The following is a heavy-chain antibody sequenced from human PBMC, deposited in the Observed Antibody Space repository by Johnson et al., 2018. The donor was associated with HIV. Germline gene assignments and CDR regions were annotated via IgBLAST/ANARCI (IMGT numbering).Heavy chain of an antibody. J-gene: IGHJ3*02. CDR3: AKDLFLNCSGGSCDWTDAFDI. CDR1: GFTFSSYG. D-gene: IGHD2-15*01. V-gene: IGHV3-30*02. Sequence: QVQLVESGGGVVQPGGSLRLSCAASGFTFSSYGMHWVRQAPGKGLEWVAFIRYDGSNKYYADSVKGRFTISRDNSKNTLYLQMNSLRAEDTAVYYCAKDLFLNCSGGSCDWTDAFDIWGQGTMVTVSS. CDR2: IRYDGSNK.